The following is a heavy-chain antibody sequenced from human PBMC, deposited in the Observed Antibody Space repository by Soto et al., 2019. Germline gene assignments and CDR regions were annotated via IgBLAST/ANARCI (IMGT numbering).Heavy chain of an antibody. CDR2: ISGTGGGT. D-gene: IGHD6-19*01. V-gene: IGHV3-23*01. Sequence: EVQLLESGGALVQPGGSLRLSCAASGLTFSNYAMSCVRQAPGKGLEWVSSISGTGGGTYYADSVKGRFTISRDNSKNTLYLQMNSLRAEDTAGYFCAQDYHVADTVAGAPTALDSWGQGTLVTVSS. CDR3: AQDYHVADTVAGAPTALDS. CDR1: GLTFSNYA. J-gene: IGHJ4*02.